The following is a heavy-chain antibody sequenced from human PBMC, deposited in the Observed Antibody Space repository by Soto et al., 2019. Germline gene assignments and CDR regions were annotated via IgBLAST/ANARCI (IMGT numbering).Heavy chain of an antibody. CDR2: IFSNDEK. J-gene: IGHJ6*02. Sequence: SGPTLVNPTETLTLTCTVSGFSLSNARMGVSWIRQPPGKALEWLAHIFSNDEKSYSTSLKSRLTISKDTSKSQVVLTMTNMDPVDTATYYCARISRNVTTVRHYGMDVWGQGTTVTVSS. CDR3: ARISRNVTTVRHYGMDV. D-gene: IGHD4-17*01. CDR1: GFSLSNARMG. V-gene: IGHV2-26*01.